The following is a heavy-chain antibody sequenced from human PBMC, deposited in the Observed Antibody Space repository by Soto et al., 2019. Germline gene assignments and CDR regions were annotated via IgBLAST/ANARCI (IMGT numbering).Heavy chain of an antibody. CDR3: AIVFPYNVSSDRYTDY. J-gene: IGHJ4*02. CDR1: GDSASGSSPA. V-gene: IGHV6-1*01. D-gene: IGHD1-26*01. Sequence: SQTLSLTCAISGDSASGSSPACKWIRQSQSRGLEWLGRTYYRSRWYNDYAVSVKSRITVTPDTSKNQFSLHLNSVTPEDTAVYYCAIVFPYNVSSDRYTDYWGQGALVTGSS. CDR2: TYYRSRWYN.